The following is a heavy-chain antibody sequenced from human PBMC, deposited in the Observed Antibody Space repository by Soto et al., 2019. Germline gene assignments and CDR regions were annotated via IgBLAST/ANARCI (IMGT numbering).Heavy chain of an antibody. CDR3: AKDEAVAGHDY. J-gene: IGHJ4*02. D-gene: IGHD6-19*01. CDR1: GFTFSSYA. CDR2: ISGSGGST. V-gene: IGHV3-23*01. Sequence: XESLRLSCAASGFTFSSYAMSWVRQAPGKGLEWVSAISGSGGSTYYADSVKGRFTISRDNSKNTLYLQMNSLRAEDTAVYYCAKDEAVAGHDYWGQGTLVTVSS.